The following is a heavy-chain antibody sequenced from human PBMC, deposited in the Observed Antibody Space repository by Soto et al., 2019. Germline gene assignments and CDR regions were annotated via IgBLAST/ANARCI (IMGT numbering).Heavy chain of an antibody. CDR2: INAGNGNT. CDR3: ARPAVAGTVWFDP. V-gene: IGHV1-3*01. Sequence: RASVKVSCKASGYTFTSYAMHWVRQAPGQRLEWMGWINAGNGNTKYSQKFQGRVTITRDTSASTAYMELSSLRSEDTAVYYCARPAVAGTVWFDPWGQGTLVTVSS. CDR1: GYTFTSYA. J-gene: IGHJ5*02. D-gene: IGHD6-19*01.